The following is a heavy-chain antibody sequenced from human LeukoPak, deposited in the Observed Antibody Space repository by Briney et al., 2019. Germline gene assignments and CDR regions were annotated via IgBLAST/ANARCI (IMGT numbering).Heavy chain of an antibody. CDR3: AKKLPPASFYFDF. Sequence: GGSLRLSCVASGFTFSDYDMTWVRQAPGKGLEYVSSIGSGGYTFYAGSVKGRFSISRDNSKSALYLQMNSLRADDTAVYFCAKKLPPASFYFDFWARDPWSPSPQ. J-gene: IGHJ4*02. D-gene: IGHD3-16*02. CDR1: GFTFSDYD. CDR2: IGSGGYT. V-gene: IGHV3-23*01.